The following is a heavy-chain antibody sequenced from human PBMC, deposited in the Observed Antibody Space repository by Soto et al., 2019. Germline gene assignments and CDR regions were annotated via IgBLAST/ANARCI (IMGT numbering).Heavy chain of an antibody. V-gene: IGHV1-8*01. CDR2: MNPNTGDT. Sequence: QVQLVQSGAEVKKPGASVKVSCKASGYTFISYDINWVRQATGQGLERMGWMNPNTGDTGYAQKFQGRVTMTRNTSINTANLELSSLRSDDTAVYFCARGDGYIFDYWGQGTLVTVSS. J-gene: IGHJ4*02. CDR3: ARGDGYIFDY. D-gene: IGHD5-12*01. CDR1: GYTFISYD.